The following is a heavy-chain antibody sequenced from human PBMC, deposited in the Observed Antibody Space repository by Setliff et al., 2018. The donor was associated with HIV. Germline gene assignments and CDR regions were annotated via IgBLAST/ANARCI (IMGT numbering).Heavy chain of an antibody. V-gene: IGHV1-46*01. Sequence: GASVKVSCKPSGYSFTNHYMHWVRQAPGQGLEWMGVINPTGGSTRNTQKFQGRVAMTRDTSTSTVYMGLSSLRSEDTAVYYCASAGAWQRNALDIWGQGIMVTVSS. CDR1: GYSFTNHY. J-gene: IGHJ3*02. D-gene: IGHD5-12*01. CDR2: INPTGGST. CDR3: ASAGAWQRNALDI.